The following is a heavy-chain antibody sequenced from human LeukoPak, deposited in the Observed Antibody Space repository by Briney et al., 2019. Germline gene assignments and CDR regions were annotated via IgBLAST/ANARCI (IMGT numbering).Heavy chain of an antibody. CDR2: ISAYNGNT. Sequence: VASVKVSCKASGYTFTSYGISWVRQAPGQGLEWMGWISAYNGNTNYAQKLQGRVTMTTDTSTSTAYMELRSLRSDDTAVYYCARDSKLAGTSDYYYYYMDVWGKGTTVTVSS. CDR3: ARDSKLAGTSDYYYYYMDV. D-gene: IGHD6-19*01. V-gene: IGHV1-18*01. CDR1: GYTFTSYG. J-gene: IGHJ6*03.